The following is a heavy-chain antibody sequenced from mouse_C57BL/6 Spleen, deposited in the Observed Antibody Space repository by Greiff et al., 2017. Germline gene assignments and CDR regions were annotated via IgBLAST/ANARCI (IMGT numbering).Heavy chain of an antibody. CDR2: IYPGDGDT. Sequence: QVQLKESGPELVKPGASVKISCKASGYAFSSSWMNWVKQRPGKGLEWIGRIYPGDGDTNYNGKFKGKATLTADKSSSTAYMQLSSLTSEDSAVYFCAINYYGSSPFDYWGQGTTLTVSS. CDR1: GYAFSSSW. CDR3: AINYYGSSPFDY. V-gene: IGHV1-82*01. J-gene: IGHJ2*01. D-gene: IGHD1-1*01.